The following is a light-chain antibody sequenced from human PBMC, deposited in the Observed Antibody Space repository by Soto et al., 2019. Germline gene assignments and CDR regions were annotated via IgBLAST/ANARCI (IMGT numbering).Light chain of an antibody. J-gene: IGLJ2*01. CDR1: GSDVGGYNY. CDR3: SSYAASNNLGV. CDR2: EVS. V-gene: IGLV2-8*01. Sequence: QSVLTQPASASGSPGQSVTISCIGTGSDVGGYNYVSWYQQHPGKAPKLMIYEVSKRPSGVPDRFSGSKSGNTASLTVSGLQAEDEADYYCSSYAASNNLGVFGGGTKVTVL.